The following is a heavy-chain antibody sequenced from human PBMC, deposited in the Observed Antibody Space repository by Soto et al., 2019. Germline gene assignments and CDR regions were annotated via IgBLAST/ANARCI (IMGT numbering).Heavy chain of an antibody. J-gene: IGHJ4*02. CDR2: ISYDGSNK. Sequence: PGGSLRLSCAASGFTFSSYGMHWVRQAPGKGLEWVAVISYDGSNKYYADSVKGRFTISRDNSKNTLYLQMNSLRAEDTAVYYCAKEGADVVFLEWLSAPYFDYWGQGTLVTVSS. D-gene: IGHD3-3*01. V-gene: IGHV3-30*18. CDR1: GFTFSSYG. CDR3: AKEGADVVFLEWLSAPYFDY.